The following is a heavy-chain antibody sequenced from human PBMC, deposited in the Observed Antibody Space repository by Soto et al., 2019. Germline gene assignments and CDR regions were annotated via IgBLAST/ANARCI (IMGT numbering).Heavy chain of an antibody. D-gene: IGHD2-15*01. CDR3: VKARWYDGFDS. CDR2: FYHSGRT. J-gene: IGHJ3*02. CDR1: GFSVSSGNY. Sequence: SETLSLTCTVSGFSVSSGNYWGWIRQPPGKGLEWVGSFYHSGRTFYNPSLKSRVTLSEDSSNNQFSLRLNSVTAEDTAVYYCVKARWYDGFDSWGQGTIVTV. V-gene: IGHV4-38-2*02.